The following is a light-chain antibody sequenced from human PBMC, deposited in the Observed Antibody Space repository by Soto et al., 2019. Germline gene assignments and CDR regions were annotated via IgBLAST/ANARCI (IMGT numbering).Light chain of an antibody. Sequence: DIQMTQSPSTLSASVGDRVTITCRASQSVSSWLAWYQQKPGKAPNLLIFKASNLENGVPSRFSGSGSGTEFTLTISSRQSDDFVTYYFQRYHSYSYTFGQGTNLEI. CDR3: QRYHSYSYT. CDR1: QSVSSW. J-gene: IGKJ2*01. CDR2: KAS. V-gene: IGKV1-5*03.